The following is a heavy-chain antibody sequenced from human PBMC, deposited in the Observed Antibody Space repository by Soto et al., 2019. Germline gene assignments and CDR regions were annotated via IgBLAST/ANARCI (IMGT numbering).Heavy chain of an antibody. Sequence: QVLLVQSGAEMKKPGSSVKVSCKASGGSFSTSCINWVRQAPGQRPEWMAEILPLLGTADYAQKFQGRVTITADTSQSRVYMELRRPSSEATAVYYCARGDEFGGNSDAYDIWAQGKAVTDSS. J-gene: IGHJ3*02. CDR1: GGSFSTSC. D-gene: IGHD3-10*01. CDR2: ILPLLGTA. V-gene: IGHV1-69*14. CDR3: ARGDEFGGNSDAYDI.